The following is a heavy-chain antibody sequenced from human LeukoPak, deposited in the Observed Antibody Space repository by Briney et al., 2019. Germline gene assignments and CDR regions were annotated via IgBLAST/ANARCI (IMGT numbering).Heavy chain of an antibody. CDR1: GGTFSSYA. CDR3: AKHRAAYNYVHYGLDY. V-gene: IGHV1-69*06. J-gene: IGHJ4*02. CDR2: IIPIFGTA. Sequence: EASVKVSCKASGGTFSSYAISWVRQAPGQGLEWMGGIIPIFGTANYAQKFQGRVTITADKSTSTAYMELSSLRAEDTAVYFCAKHRAAYNYVHYGLDYWGQGTLVTVSS. D-gene: IGHD3-10*02.